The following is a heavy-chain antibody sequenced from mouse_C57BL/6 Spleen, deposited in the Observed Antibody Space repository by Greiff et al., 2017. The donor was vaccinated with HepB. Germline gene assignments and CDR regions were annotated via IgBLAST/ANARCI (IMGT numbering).Heavy chain of an antibody. V-gene: IGHV1-81*01. J-gene: IGHJ4*01. D-gene: IGHD3-2*02. CDR2: IYPRSGNT. Sequence: QVQLQQSGAELARPGASVKLSCKASGYTFTSYGISWVKQRTGQGLEWIGEIYPRSGNTYYNEKFKGKATLTADKSSSTAYMELRSLTSEDSAVYFCARYSSGLSGDYWGQGTSVTVSS. CDR3: ARYSSGLSGDY. CDR1: GYTFTSYG.